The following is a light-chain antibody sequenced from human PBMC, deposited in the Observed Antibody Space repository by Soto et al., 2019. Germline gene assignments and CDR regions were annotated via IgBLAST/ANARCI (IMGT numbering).Light chain of an antibody. V-gene: IGLV2-23*01. CDR1: SSDFGSYSL. Sequence: QSALTQPASVSGSPGQSITISCTGTSSDFGSYSLVSWYQQHPGKAPKLMIYEGSKRPSGVSNCFSGSKSGNTASPTISGLQAEDEADYYCCSYAGSSTLYVFGTGTKVTVL. CDR3: CSYAGSSTLYV. J-gene: IGLJ1*01. CDR2: EGS.